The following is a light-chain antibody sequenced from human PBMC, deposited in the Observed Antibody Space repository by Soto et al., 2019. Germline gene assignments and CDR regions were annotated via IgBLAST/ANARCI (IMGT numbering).Light chain of an antibody. CDR1: QGISSY. V-gene: IGKV1-9*01. J-gene: IGKJ3*01. CDR3: QHLNSYPPT. Sequence: DIQLTQSPSFLSASVGDRVTITCRASQGISSYLAWYQQKPGKAPKLLIYAASTLQSGVPSRFSGSGSGTEFNLTISSLQPEDFATYYCQHLNSYPPTFGPGTKVDIK. CDR2: AAS.